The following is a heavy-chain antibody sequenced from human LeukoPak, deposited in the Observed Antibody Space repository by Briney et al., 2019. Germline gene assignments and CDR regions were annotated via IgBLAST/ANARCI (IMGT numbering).Heavy chain of an antibody. Sequence: SQTLSLTCTVSGGSISSGSYYWSWIRQPAGKGLEWIGRIYTSGTSGSTNYNPSLKSRVTISVDTSKNQFSLKLSSVTAADTAVYHCARAYPTTARYNWFDPWGQGTLVTVSS. CDR3: ARAYPTTARYNWFDP. J-gene: IGHJ5*02. V-gene: IGHV4-61*02. CDR2: IYTSGTSGST. D-gene: IGHD4-17*01. CDR1: GGSISSGSYY.